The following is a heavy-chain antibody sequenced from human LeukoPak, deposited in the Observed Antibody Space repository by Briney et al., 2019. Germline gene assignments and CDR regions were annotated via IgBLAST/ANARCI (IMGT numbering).Heavy chain of an antibody. CDR3: ARRVVRGVRNWFDP. J-gene: IGHJ5*02. Sequence: SETLSLTCAVYGGSFSGYYWSWIRQPPGKGLEWIGEINHSGSTNYNPSLKSRVTISVDTSKNQFSLKLSSVTAADTAVYYCARRVVRGVRNWFDPWGQGTLVTVSS. D-gene: IGHD3-10*01. V-gene: IGHV4-34*01. CDR2: INHSGST. CDR1: GGSFSGYY.